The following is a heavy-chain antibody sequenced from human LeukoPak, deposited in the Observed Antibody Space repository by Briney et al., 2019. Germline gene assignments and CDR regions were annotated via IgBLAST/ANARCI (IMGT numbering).Heavy chain of an antibody. CDR1: VGSISSDNW. D-gene: IGHD3-10*01. V-gene: IGHV4/OR15-8*02. CDR3: ATRHHSRTYMVPLDS. CDR2: THRSGDT. J-gene: IGHJ4*02. Sequence: TSETLSLTWAVYVGSISSDNWWTWVSQPPGKGLEWSGETHRSGDTKYDPSLNGRVTISMDNSKNQLSLNLISVTAADTAIYFCATRHHSRTYMVPLDSWGQGTLVTVSS.